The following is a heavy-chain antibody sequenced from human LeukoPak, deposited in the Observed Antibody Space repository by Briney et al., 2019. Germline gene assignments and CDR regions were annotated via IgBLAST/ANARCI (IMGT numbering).Heavy chain of an antibody. Sequence: SETLSLTCTVSGGSISSYYWSWIRQPPGKGLEWIGHIYYSGSTNYNPSLKSRVTISVDTSKNQFSLKLSSVTAADTAVYYCARHRPLGYCSGGSCYRGYYYMDVWGKGTTVTVSS. D-gene: IGHD2-15*01. V-gene: IGHV4-59*08. CDR1: GGSISSYY. CDR2: IYYSGST. CDR3: ARHRPLGYCSGGSCYRGYYYMDV. J-gene: IGHJ6*03.